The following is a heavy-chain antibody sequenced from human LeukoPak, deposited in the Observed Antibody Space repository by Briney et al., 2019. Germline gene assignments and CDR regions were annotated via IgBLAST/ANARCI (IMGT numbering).Heavy chain of an antibody. V-gene: IGHV3-30*03. CDR2: ISYDGSNK. Sequence: SGFTXSSYGMHWVRQAPGKGLEWVAVISYDGSNKYYADSVKGRLTISRDNSKNTLYLQMNSLRAEDTAVYYXXXXXXXXXRXXPXFDYWGXGXLVTVSS. J-gene: IGHJ4*02. CDR1: GFTXSSYG. CDR3: XXXXXXXXRXXPXFDY.